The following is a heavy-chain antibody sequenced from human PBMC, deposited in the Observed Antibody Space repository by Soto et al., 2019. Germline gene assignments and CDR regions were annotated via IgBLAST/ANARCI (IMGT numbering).Heavy chain of an antibody. Sequence: QVQLVESGGGVVQPGESLTLSCVASGFAFSDNAMHWVRQAPGKGMEWVAVISYGVPNRNHAESVRGRFTISRDDSKNILYLQMNALRAEDAAIYYCAKDYRGKWSIDYWGQGTLVTVSS. D-gene: IGHD5-12*01. J-gene: IGHJ4*02. CDR1: GFAFSDNA. V-gene: IGHV3-30*18. CDR3: AKDYRGKWSIDY. CDR2: ISYGVPNR.